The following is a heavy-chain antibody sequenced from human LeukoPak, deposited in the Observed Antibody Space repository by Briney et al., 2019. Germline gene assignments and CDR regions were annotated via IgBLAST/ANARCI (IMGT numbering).Heavy chain of an antibody. D-gene: IGHD3-10*01. J-gene: IGHJ6*03. V-gene: IGHV3-53*01. CDR1: GFTVSSNY. Sequence: GGSLRLSCAASGFTVSSNYMSWVRQAPGKGLEWVSVIYSGGSTYYADSVKGRFTISRDNSKNTLYLQMNSLRAEDTAVYYCARDRRLYYGSGTPKAYYYMDVWGKGTTVTISS. CDR2: IYSGGST. CDR3: ARDRRLYYGSGTPKAYYYMDV.